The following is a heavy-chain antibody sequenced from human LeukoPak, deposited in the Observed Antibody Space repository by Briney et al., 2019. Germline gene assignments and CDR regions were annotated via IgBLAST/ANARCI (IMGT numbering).Heavy chain of an antibody. CDR1: GFSFSNYE. V-gene: IGHV3-21*01. CDR3: ARDAYSYGYSFDY. CDR2: ISSSSSYI. Sequence: GGSLRLSCAASGFSFSNYEMNWVRQAPGKGLEWVSSISSSSSYIYYADSVKGRFTISRDNAKNTLYLQMNSLRAEDTAVYYCARDAYSYGYSFDYWGQGTLVTVSS. J-gene: IGHJ4*02. D-gene: IGHD5-18*01.